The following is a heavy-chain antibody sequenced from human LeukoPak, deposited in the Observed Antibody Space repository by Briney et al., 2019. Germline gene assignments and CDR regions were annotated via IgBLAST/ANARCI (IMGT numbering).Heavy chain of an antibody. Sequence: GGFLRLSCAASGFTFSTYAMSWVRQAPGKGLEWVSTISGSGANTYYADSVRGRFTISRDNSKNTLYLHMNSLRAEDTAVYYCAKERADYTNPYYFDYWGQGTLVTVSS. J-gene: IGHJ4*02. CDR3: AKERADYTNPYYFDY. CDR2: ISGSGANT. V-gene: IGHV3-23*01. D-gene: IGHD3-3*01. CDR1: GFTFSTYA.